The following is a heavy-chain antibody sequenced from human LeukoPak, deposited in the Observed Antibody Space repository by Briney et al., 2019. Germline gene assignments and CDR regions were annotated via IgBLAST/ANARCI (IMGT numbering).Heavy chain of an antibody. Sequence: SQTLSLTCAVSGGSISSGGYSWSWIRQPPGKGLEWIGYVYHSGSTYHNPSLKSRVTISVDRSKNQFSLKLTSVTAADTAIYYCARDVDGLGIDYWGQGALVTVSS. V-gene: IGHV4-30-2*01. D-gene: IGHD3/OR15-3a*01. CDR3: ARDVDGLGIDY. CDR1: GGSISSGGYS. J-gene: IGHJ4*02. CDR2: VYHSGST.